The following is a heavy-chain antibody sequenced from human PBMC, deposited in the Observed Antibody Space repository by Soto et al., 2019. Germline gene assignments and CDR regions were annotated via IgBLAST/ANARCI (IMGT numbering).Heavy chain of an antibody. J-gene: IGHJ2*01. CDR1: GFTVSSHY. Sequence: EVQLVESGGGLVQPGGSLRLSCAASGFTVSSHYMSWVRQAPGKGLEWVSVIYSGGSTYYTDSVKGRFPISRDNSKNTLFLQMTSLRAGDTAVYYCARDYYGGNSRYFDLWGRGTLVTVSS. V-gene: IGHV3-66*01. CDR2: IYSGGST. D-gene: IGHD2-21*02. CDR3: ARDYYGGNSRYFDL.